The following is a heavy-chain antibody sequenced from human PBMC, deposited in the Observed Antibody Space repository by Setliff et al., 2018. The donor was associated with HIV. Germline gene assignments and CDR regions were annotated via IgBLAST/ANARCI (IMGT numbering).Heavy chain of an antibody. V-gene: IGHV3-23*01. J-gene: IGHJ6*03. CDR2: ISGGGGTT. CDR3: AKDSEAVAVKYYYMDV. Sequence: GGSLRLSCAASGFSFSRFAMSWVRQAPGKGLEWVSAISGGGGTTYYADSVQGRFTISRDTPNHMVYLQMNNLRPEDTALYYCAKDSEAVAVKYYYMDVWGRGTTVTVSS. D-gene: IGHD6-19*01. CDR1: GFSFSRFA.